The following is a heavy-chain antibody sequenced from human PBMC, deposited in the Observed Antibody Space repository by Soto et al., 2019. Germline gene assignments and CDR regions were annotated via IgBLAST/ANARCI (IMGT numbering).Heavy chain of an antibody. CDR3: TTAPSYYYEKEH. CDR2: IKSKTDGGTT. J-gene: IGHJ1*01. V-gene: IGHV3-15*07. D-gene: IGHD3-22*01. CDR1: GFTFSNAW. Sequence: EVQLVESGGGLVKPGGSLRLSCAASGFTFSNAWMNWVRQAPWKGLEWVGRIKSKTDGGTTDYAAPVKGRFTISRDDSKNTLYLQMNSLKTEDTAVYYCTTAPSYYYEKEHWGQGTLVTVSS.